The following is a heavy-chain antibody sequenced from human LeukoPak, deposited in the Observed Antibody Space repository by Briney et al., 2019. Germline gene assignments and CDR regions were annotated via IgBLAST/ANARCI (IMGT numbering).Heavy chain of an antibody. J-gene: IGHJ4*02. Sequence: GGSLRLPCAASGFTFSAYWMHWVRQAPGTGLMWVSRIHKDGHNTWYADSVTGRFTIFRDNAKNTVYLQLNSLRVEDTAVYYCARESEAAGTYYLDHWGQGNLVTVSS. D-gene: IGHD6-25*01. CDR2: IHKDGHNT. V-gene: IGHV3-74*01. CDR1: GFTFSAYW. CDR3: ARESEAAGTYYLDH.